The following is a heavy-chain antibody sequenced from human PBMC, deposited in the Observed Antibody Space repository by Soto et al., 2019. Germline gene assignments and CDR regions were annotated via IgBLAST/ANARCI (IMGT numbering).Heavy chain of an antibody. V-gene: IGHV4-61*01. CDR1: GGSVSSGSYY. D-gene: IGHD1-26*01. CDR3: ARDILVGATQGMDV. J-gene: IGHJ6*02. CDR2: IYHSGNT. Sequence: SETLSLTCTVSGGSVSSGSYYWSWIRQPPGKGLEWIGYIYHSGNTNYNPSLKSRVTISVDTSKNQFSLKLSSVTAADTAVYYCARDILVGATQGMDVWGQGTTVTVS.